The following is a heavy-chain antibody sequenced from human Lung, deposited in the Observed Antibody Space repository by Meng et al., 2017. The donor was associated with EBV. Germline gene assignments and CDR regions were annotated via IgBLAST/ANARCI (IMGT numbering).Heavy chain of an antibody. CDR2: INHSGST. CDR1: GGSFSVYY. CDR3: ARGGMTTVTTYYFDY. D-gene: IGHD4-17*01. V-gene: IGHV4-34*01. J-gene: IGHJ4*02. Sequence: VQLQQWGAGLLKPSEPLSLPCAVYGGSFSVYYWSWIRQPPGKGLQWIGEINHSGSTNYNPSLKSRVTISVDTSKNQFSLKLSSVTAADTAVYYCARGGMTTVTTYYFDYWGQGTLVTVSS.